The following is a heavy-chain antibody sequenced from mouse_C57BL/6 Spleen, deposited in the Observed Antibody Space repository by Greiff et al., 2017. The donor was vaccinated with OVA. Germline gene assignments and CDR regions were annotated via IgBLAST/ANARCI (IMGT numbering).Heavy chain of an antibody. CDR1: GFTFSSYA. J-gene: IGHJ1*03. CDR2: ISDGGSYT. V-gene: IGHV5-4*03. CDR3: ARGGAHWYFDV. Sequence: DVMLVESGGGLVKPGGSLKLSCAASGFTFSSYAMSWVRQTPEKRLEWVATISDGGSYTYYPDNVKGRFTISRDNAKNNLYLQMSHLKAEDTAMYYCARGGAHWYFDVWGTGTTVTVSS.